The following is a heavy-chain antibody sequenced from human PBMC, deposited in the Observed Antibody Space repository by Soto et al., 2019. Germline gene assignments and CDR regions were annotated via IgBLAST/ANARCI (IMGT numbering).Heavy chain of an antibody. Sequence: SGPTRVNPTQTLTLTCTFSGFPLSNSGVGVGWIRQPPGKALEWLALIYWDDDKRYRPSLKSRLTITKDTSKNQVVLTMTNMDPVDTATYYCARFSTVTTSDYWGQGTLVTVSS. CDR1: GFPLSNSGVG. CDR3: ARFSTVTTSDY. CDR2: IYWDDDK. D-gene: IGHD4-17*01. V-gene: IGHV2-5*02. J-gene: IGHJ4*02.